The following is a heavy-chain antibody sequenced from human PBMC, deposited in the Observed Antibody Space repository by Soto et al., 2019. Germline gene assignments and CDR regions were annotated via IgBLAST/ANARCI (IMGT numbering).Heavy chain of an antibody. CDR3: ARGPPLDFWSGYRTEYYFDY. CDR2: ISAYNGNT. Sequence: GASVKVSCKASGYTFTSYGISWVRQAPGQGLEWMGWISAYNGNTNYAQKLQGRVTMTRNTSISTAYMELSSLRSEDTAVYYCARGPPLDFWSGYRTEYYFDYWGQGTLVTVSS. V-gene: IGHV1-18*01. J-gene: IGHJ4*02. CDR1: GYTFTSYG. D-gene: IGHD3-3*01.